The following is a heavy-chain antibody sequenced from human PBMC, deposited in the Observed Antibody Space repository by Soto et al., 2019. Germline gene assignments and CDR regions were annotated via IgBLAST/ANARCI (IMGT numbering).Heavy chain of an antibody. CDR1: GGSFSGYY. V-gene: IGHV4-34*01. J-gene: IGHJ4*02. CDR3: ARGWGRIFDY. Sequence: QVQLQQWGAGLLKPSETLSLTCAVYGGSFSGYYWSWIRQPPGKGLEWIGEINHSGSTNYNPSLXGXTXIXXDTSKNPFARKLSSVTAADTAVYYCARGWGRIFDYWGQGTLVTVSS. D-gene: IGHD7-27*01. CDR2: INHSGST.